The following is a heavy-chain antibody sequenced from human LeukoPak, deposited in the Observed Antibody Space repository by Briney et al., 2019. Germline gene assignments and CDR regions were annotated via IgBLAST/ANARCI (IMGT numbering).Heavy chain of an antibody. V-gene: IGHV5-51*01. CDR2: IYPADSNT. J-gene: IGHJ4*02. D-gene: IGHD2-2*01. CDR3: ARLRLGDCRTSSCFGY. CDR1: GYSFNNYW. Sequence: GESLKISCKGSGYSFNNYWIGRVRQMPGKGLEWMGIIYPADSNTKYSPSFQGQVTISADKSINTAYLQWSSLKASDTAMYYCARLRLGDCRTSSCFGYWGQGTLVTVSS.